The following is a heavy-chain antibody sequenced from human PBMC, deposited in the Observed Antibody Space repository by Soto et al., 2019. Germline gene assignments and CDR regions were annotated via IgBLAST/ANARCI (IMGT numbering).Heavy chain of an antibody. CDR3: ARDLSIAARPGYYYYGMDV. J-gene: IGHJ6*02. V-gene: IGHV3-48*02. Sequence: EVQLVESGGGLVQPGGSLRLSCAASGFTFSSYSMIWVRQAPGKGLEWVSYISSSSSTIYYADSVKGRFTISRDNAKNSLYLQMNSLRDEDTAVYYCARDLSIAARPGYYYYGMDVWGQGTTVTVSS. CDR2: ISSSSSTI. D-gene: IGHD6-6*01. CDR1: GFTFSSYS.